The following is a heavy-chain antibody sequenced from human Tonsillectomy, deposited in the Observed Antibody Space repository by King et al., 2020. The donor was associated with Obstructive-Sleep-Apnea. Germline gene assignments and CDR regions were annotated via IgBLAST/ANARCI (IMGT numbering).Heavy chain of an antibody. V-gene: IGHV4-34*01. CDR3: ARRRPMISFDY. Sequence: VQLQQWGAGLLKPSETLSLTCAVYGGSFSGYYWSWIRQPPGKGLEWIGEINHSGSTNYNPSLKSRVTISVDTSKNQFSLKLSSVTAADTAVYYCARRRPMISFDYWGQGTLVTVSS. CDR1: GGSFSGYY. J-gene: IGHJ4*02. CDR2: INHSGST. D-gene: IGHD3-22*01.